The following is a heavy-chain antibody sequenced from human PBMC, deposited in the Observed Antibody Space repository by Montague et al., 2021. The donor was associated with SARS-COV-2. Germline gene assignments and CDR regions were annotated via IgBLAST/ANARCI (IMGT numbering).Heavy chain of an antibody. V-gene: IGHV4-34*01. J-gene: IGHJ4*02. CDR2: MSYTGAT. CDR1: GGSFCHYL. Sequence: SETLSLTCAVYGGSFCHYLWSWIRQPPGKGLEWIGAMSYTGATSYNPSLQSRVTISGDSSANQFSLTLTSVTAADTAVYYCARRHYSVSWCPDWGQGTLVTVSS. D-gene: IGHD5/OR15-5a*01. CDR3: ARRHYSVSWCPD.